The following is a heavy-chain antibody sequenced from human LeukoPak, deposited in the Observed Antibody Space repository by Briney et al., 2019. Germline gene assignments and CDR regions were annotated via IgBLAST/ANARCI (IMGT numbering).Heavy chain of an antibody. J-gene: IGHJ4*02. V-gene: IGHV3-30*04. D-gene: IGHD4-17*01. CDR2: ISYDGSNK. Sequence: PGRSLRLSCTASGFTFSSYAMHWVRQAPGKGLEWVAVISYDGSNKYYADSVKGRFTISRDNSKDTLYLQMNSLRAEDTAVYYCARDWVTTDGGGYCGQGTLVTVSS. CDR1: GFTFSSYA. CDR3: ARDWVTTDGGGY.